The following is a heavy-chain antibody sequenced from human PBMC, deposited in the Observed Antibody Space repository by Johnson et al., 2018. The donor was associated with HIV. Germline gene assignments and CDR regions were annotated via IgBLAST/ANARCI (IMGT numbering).Heavy chain of an antibody. D-gene: IGHD3-10*01. J-gene: IGHJ3*02. V-gene: IGHV3-66*01. CDR1: GFTVSSNY. Sequence: VQLVESGGGLIQPGGSLRLSCAASGFTVSSNYMSWVRQAPGKGLEWASVIYSGGSTYYADSVKGRFTISRDNSKNKLYLQMNSLGAEDTAVYYCARTSLWFGEGDIWGQGTMVTVSS. CDR3: ARTSLWFGEGDI. CDR2: IYSGGST.